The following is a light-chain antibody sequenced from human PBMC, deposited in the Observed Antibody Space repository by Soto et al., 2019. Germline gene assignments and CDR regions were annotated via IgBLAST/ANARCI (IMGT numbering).Light chain of an antibody. Sequence: DIQMTQSPSSLSASVGERVTITCRASQSITSYLNWYPQXPGKAPKLLIYAVSSFQSGGPSRFSGSGSGTDFTLTISSLQPEDFATYYCQQSYTTWTFGQGTQV. V-gene: IGKV1-39*01. J-gene: IGKJ1*01. CDR1: QSITSY. CDR3: QQSYTTWT. CDR2: AVS.